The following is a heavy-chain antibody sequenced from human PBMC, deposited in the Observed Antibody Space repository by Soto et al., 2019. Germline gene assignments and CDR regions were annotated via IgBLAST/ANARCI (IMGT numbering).Heavy chain of an antibody. J-gene: IGHJ5*02. D-gene: IGHD2-15*01. CDR3: ARDTLSAGGWFDT. CDR2: ITPLFGIP. CDR1: GGTSRSLS. V-gene: IGHV1-69*17. Sequence: QVQLVQSGAEVKKPGSSVKVSCKASGGTSRSLSITWVRQAPGQGLEWMGGITPLFGIPNYPQKFQGRLTITADKSTGTAYLELSSLSSEDADVDYCARDTLSAGGWFDTWGRGTLVTVSS.